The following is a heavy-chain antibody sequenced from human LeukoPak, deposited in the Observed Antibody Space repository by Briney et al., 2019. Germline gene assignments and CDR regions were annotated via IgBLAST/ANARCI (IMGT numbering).Heavy chain of an antibody. CDR1: GVTFSSYV. CDR2: ISGSGGGT. D-gene: IGHD2-2*01. Sequence: GGSLRLSCEASGVTFSSYVMSWVRQAPGKGPEWVSGISGSGGGTYYADSVKGRFAISRDNSKNTLYLQMNSLRAEDTAVYYCARAGYCSSTSCYFDYWGQGTLVTVSS. CDR3: ARAGYCSSTSCYFDY. J-gene: IGHJ4*02. V-gene: IGHV3-23*01.